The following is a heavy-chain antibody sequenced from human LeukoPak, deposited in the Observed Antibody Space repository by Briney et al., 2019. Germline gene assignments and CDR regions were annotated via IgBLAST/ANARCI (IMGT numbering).Heavy chain of an antibody. V-gene: IGHV4-34*01. D-gene: IGHD2-21*02. CDR1: GGPFSGYS. CDR3: ARGTGVVVTGPLDY. CDR2: VNHSGST. Sequence: PSETLSLTCAVYGGPFSGYSWNWIRQPPGKGLEWIGEVNHSGSTNYNPAHKSRVTISPDTSKNQFSLKLSSVTAADTAVYYCARGTGVVVTGPLDYWGQGTLVTVSS. J-gene: IGHJ4*02.